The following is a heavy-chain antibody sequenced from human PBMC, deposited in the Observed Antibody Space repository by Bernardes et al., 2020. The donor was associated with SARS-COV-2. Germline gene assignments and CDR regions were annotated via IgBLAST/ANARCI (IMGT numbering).Heavy chain of an antibody. D-gene: IGHD2-15*01. CDR3: ARDYIVVVVAATPGYYYYGMDV. V-gene: IGHV7-4-1*02. CDR1: GYTFTSYA. CDR2: INTNTGNP. J-gene: IGHJ6*02. Sequence: ASVKVSCKASGYTFTSYAMNWVRQAPGQGLEWMGWINTNTGNPTYAQGFTGRFVFSLDTSVSTAYLQISSLKAEDTAVYYCARDYIVVVVAATPGYYYYGMDVWGQGTTVTVSS.